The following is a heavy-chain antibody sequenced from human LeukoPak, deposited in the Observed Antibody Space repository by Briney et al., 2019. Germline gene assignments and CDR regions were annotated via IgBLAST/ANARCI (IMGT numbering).Heavy chain of an antibody. CDR1: GVSISSYY. CDR2: ISTSGSN. J-gene: IGHJ4*02. CDR3: ARLHGGKGQYYFDY. D-gene: IGHD4-23*01. V-gene: IGHV4-4*09. Sequence: PETLSLTCTVSGVSISSYYWSWIRQPPGKRKEWIGYISTSGSNNSNPSPKSRVTISGDTSKNHFSLPLSSVTAADTAVYYCARLHGGKGQYYFDYWGQGTLVTVSS.